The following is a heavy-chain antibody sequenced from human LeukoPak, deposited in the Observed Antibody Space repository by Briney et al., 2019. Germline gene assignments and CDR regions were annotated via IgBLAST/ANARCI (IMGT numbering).Heavy chain of an antibody. J-gene: IGHJ5*02. CDR2: IHYTGTT. CDR3: ARSRFLEWLFPWFDP. D-gene: IGHD3-3*01. V-gene: IGHV4-59*08. Sequence: SETLSLTCTVSGGSISSYYWSWIRQPPGKGLEWIGYIHYTGTTRYNPSLKSRITISVDTPKNQFSLKLSSVTATDTAVYYCARSRFLEWLFPWFDPWGQGTLVTVSS. CDR1: GGSISSYY.